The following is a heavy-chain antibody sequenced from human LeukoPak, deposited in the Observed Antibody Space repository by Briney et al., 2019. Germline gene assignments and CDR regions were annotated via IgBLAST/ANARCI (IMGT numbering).Heavy chain of an antibody. D-gene: IGHD1-26*01. CDR3: AREAEGEPYYFDY. CDR1: GGSISSYY. J-gene: IGHJ4*02. CDR2: IYYSGST. V-gene: IGHV4-59*01. Sequence: PSETLSLTCTVSGGSISSYYWSWIRQPPGKGLEWIGYIYYSGSTNYNPSLKSRVTISVDTPKNQFSLKLSSVTAADTAVYYCAREAEGEPYYFDYWGQGTLVTVSS.